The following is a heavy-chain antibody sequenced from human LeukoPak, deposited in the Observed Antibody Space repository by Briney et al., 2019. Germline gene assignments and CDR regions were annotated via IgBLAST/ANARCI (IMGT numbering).Heavy chain of an antibody. J-gene: IGHJ5*01. CDR1: GYTFTGNY. Sequence: ASVKVSCKASGYTFTGNYMHWVRQAPGQGLEWMGWINPSSGDTHYAQNFHGRVTMTRDTSISTAYMELSRLTSDDTAIYYCARGQGSSWFDYWGQGTLVSVSS. CDR2: INPSSGDT. D-gene: IGHD6-13*01. V-gene: IGHV1-2*02. CDR3: ARGQGSSWFDY.